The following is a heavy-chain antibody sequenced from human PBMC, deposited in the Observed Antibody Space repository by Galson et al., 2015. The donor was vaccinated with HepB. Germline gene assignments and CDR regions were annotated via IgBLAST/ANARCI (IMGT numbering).Heavy chain of an antibody. V-gene: IGHV3-11*05. CDR3: ARGEWTTYVDY. Sequence: SLRLSCATSGFSFSDYYMAWIRQAPGKGLEWVSYISSSGGYTNYADSVKGRFTISRDNTENSLFLQLNSLRAEDTAVYYCARGEWTTYVDYWGQGTLVTVSS. J-gene: IGHJ4*02. CDR2: ISSSGGYT. D-gene: IGHD3-3*01. CDR1: GFSFSDYY.